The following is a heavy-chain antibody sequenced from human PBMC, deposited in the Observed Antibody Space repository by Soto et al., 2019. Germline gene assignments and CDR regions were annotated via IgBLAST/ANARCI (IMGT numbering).Heavy chain of an antibody. CDR1: GYTFTSYG. D-gene: IGHD3-10*01. Sequence: QVQLVQSAAEVKKPGASVKVSCKTSGYTFTSYGISWVRQAPGQGLEWMGWISTYNGNTNYAQKFQGRATMTSDTSTTTAYMELRSLKSDDTAVYYCATDRGIQQFLYVFDMWGQGTMVTVSS. J-gene: IGHJ3*02. CDR2: ISTYNGNT. CDR3: ATDRGIQQFLYVFDM. V-gene: IGHV1-18*04.